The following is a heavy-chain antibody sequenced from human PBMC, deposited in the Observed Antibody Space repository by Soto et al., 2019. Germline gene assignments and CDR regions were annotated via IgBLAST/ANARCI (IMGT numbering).Heavy chain of an antibody. D-gene: IGHD4-17*01. CDR3: ARSYGDLPDD. V-gene: IGHV4-59*08. Sequence: SETLSLTCSVSGGSIGTYFWGWIRQPPGKGLEWIGHIYYSGSTNYNPSLRSRVTISLDTSKNQFSLRLRSVSAADTAVYYCARSYGDLPDDWGQGTLVTVSS. J-gene: IGHJ4*02. CDR2: IYYSGST. CDR1: GGSIGTYF.